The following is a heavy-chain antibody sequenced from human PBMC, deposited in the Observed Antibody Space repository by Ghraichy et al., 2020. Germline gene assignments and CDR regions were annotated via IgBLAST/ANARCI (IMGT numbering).Heavy chain of an antibody. CDR2: INHSGST. CDR3: ARGRNGYSGSQGYYYYGMDV. V-gene: IGHV4-34*01. J-gene: IGHJ6*02. CDR1: GGSFSGYY. D-gene: IGHD5-12*01. Sequence: SETLSLTCAVYGGSFSGYYWSWIRQPPGKGLEWIGEINHSGSTNYNPSLKSRVTISVDTSKNQFSLKLSSVTAADTAVYYCARGRNGYSGSQGYYYYGMDVWGQGTTVTVSS.